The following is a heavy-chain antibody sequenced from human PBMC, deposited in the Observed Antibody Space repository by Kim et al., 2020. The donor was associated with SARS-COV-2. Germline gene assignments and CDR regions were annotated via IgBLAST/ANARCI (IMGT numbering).Heavy chain of an antibody. CDR2: IIPIFGTA. CDR1: GGTFSSYA. CDR3: ARERDERFYYFDY. Sequence: SVKVSCKASGGTFSSYAISWVRQAPGQGLEWMGGIIPIFGTANYAQKFQGRVTITADESTSTAYMELSSLRSEDTAVYYCARERDERFYYFDYWGQGTLVTVSS. D-gene: IGHD3-3*01. J-gene: IGHJ4*02. V-gene: IGHV1-69*13.